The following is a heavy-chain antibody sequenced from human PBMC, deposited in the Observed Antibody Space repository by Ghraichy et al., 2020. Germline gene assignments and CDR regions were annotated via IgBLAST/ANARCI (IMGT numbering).Heavy chain of an antibody. J-gene: IGHJ6*02. V-gene: IGHV4-59*08. CDR3: ARGQGSGARYYYYGMDV. D-gene: IGHD3-10*01. CDR2: INYSGST. Sequence: SETLSLTCTVSGGSISSYYWGWIRQPPGKGLEWIGYINYSGSTNHNPSLKSRVKISIDTSKNQFSLKLSSVTAADTAVYYCARGQGSGARYYYYGMDVWGQGTTVTVSS. CDR1: GGSISSYY.